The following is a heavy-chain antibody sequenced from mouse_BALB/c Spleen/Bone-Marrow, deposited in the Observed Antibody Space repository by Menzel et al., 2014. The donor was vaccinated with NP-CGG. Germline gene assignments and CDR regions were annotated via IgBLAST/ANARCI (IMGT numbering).Heavy chain of an antibody. CDR1: GFTFSDYY. J-gene: IGHJ1*01. CDR2: IRNKANGYTT. D-gene: IGHD2-1*01. V-gene: IGHV7-3*02. Sequence: EVQVVESGRGLVQPGGSLRLSCATSGFTFSDYYMSWVRQPPGKALEWLGFIRNKANGYTTAYSASVKGRSTISRDNSQSILYLQMNTLRAEDSATYYYSRDTNYGNYYCYFDVWGAGTTVTVSS. CDR3: SRDTNYGNYYCYFDV.